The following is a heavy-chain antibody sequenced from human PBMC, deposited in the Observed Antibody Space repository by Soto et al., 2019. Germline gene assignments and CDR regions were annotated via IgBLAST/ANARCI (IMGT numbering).Heavy chain of an antibody. CDR3: ARGSSTSPFDY. J-gene: IGHJ4*02. V-gene: IGHV3-48*03. D-gene: IGHD2-2*01. CDR1: GFTFSSYE. Sequence: VGSLRLSCAASGFTFSSYEMNWVRQAPGKGLEWVSYISSSGSTIYYADSVKGRFTISRDNAKNSLYLQMNSLRAEDTAVYYCARGSSTSPFDYWGQGTLVTVSS. CDR2: ISSSGSTI.